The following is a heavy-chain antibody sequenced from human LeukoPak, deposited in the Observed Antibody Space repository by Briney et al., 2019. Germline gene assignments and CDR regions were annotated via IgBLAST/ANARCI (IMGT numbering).Heavy chain of an antibody. J-gene: IGHJ5*02. V-gene: IGHV1-69*04. CDR3: ARETYSSSTPRKNWFDP. D-gene: IGHD6-6*01. Sequence: SVKVSCKASGGTFSSYAISWVRQAPGQGLEWMGRIIPILGITNYAQKFQGRVTITADKSTSTAYMELSSLRAEDTAVYYCARETYSSSTPRKNWFDPWGQGTLVTVSS. CDR2: IIPILGIT. CDR1: GGTFSSYA.